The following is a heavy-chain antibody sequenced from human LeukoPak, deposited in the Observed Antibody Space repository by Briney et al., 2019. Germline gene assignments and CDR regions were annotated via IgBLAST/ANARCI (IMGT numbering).Heavy chain of an antibody. CDR2: INRDGSEK. J-gene: IGHJ4*02. V-gene: IGHV3-7*03. Sequence: GGSLRLSCVVSGFTLSSRWMMWVRQAPGEGLEWMTNINRDGSEKNYVDSVKGRFTITRDNAENSLYLQMNSLKVEDSAIYYCAPYNSGSGSKFPYWGQEPRVTVSS. D-gene: IGHD3-3*01. CDR1: GFTLSSRW. CDR3: APYNSGSGSKFPY.